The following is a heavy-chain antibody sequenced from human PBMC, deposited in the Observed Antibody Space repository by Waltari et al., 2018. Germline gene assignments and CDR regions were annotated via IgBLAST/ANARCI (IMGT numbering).Heavy chain of an antibody. J-gene: IGHJ3*02. CDR3: ARGRVDSALNAFDI. CDR2: IYYSVST. V-gene: IGHV4-31*01. Sequence: QVQLQESGPGLVKPSQTLSLTCTVSGGSISSGGYYWSWIRQHPGKGLEWIGYIYYSVSTYYNPSLKSLVTISVDTSKNQFSLKLSSVTAADTAVYYCARGRVDSALNAFDIWGQGTMVTVSS. CDR1: GGSISSGGYY. D-gene: IGHD5-12*01.